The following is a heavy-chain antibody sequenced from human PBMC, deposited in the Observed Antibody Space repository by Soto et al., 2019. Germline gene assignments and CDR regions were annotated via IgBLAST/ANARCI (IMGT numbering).Heavy chain of an antibody. CDR2: IIPIFDTT. Sequence: QVQLVQSGAEVKKPGSSVKVSCKASGGTFSSYAISWVRQAPGQGLEWVGVIIPIFDTTKHAQKFQGRVTITADESTSTAYMELSSLRSDDTAVYYCARAIPVAGHTPNYFDNWGQGTLVTVSS. V-gene: IGHV1-69*12. J-gene: IGHJ4*02. CDR3: ARAIPVAGHTPNYFDN. CDR1: GGTFSSYA. D-gene: IGHD6-19*01.